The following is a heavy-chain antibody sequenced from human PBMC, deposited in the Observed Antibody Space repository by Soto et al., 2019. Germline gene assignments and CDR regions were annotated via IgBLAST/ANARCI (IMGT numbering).Heavy chain of an antibody. Sequence: QVQLVESGGGVVQPGRSLRLSCAASGFTFSSYGMHWVRQAPGKGLEWVAVISYDGSNKYYADSVKGRFTISRDNSKNTLYLQMNSLRAEDTAVYYCAKDTGSSGWYKAGNSATYYFDSWGQGTLVTVSS. CDR1: GFTFSSYG. CDR3: AKDTGSSGWYKAGNSATYYFDS. D-gene: IGHD6-19*01. V-gene: IGHV3-30*18. CDR2: ISYDGSNK. J-gene: IGHJ4*02.